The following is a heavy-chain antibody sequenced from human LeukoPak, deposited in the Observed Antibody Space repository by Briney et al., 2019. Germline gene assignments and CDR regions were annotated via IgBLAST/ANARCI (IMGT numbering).Heavy chain of an antibody. CDR3: ALELVVPAALERLNAFDI. V-gene: IGHV4-34*01. Sequence: SETLSLTCAVSGGSFSGFRWHWIRQPPGKGPEWIGEINHSGGTTYNPSLKSRVTVSVDTSKIQFSLNLTSVTAADTAVYYCALELVVPAALERLNAFDIWGHGTMVAVSS. CDR2: INHSGGT. CDR1: GGSFSGFR. D-gene: IGHD2-2*01. J-gene: IGHJ3*02.